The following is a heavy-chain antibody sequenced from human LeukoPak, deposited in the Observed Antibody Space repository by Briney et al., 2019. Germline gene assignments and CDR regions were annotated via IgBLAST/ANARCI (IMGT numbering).Heavy chain of an antibody. CDR1: GGSFSDYY. CDR2: INHSGST. V-gene: IGHV4-34*01. J-gene: IGHJ5*02. CDR3: ARKVGATTYPDWFDH. D-gene: IGHD1-26*01. Sequence: SETLSLTCAVYGGSFSDYYWSWIRQPPGKGLEWIGEINHSGSTNYNPSLKSRLTISVDTSKKQFSLKLSSVTAADTAVYYCARKVGATTYPDWFDHWGQGTLVTVSS.